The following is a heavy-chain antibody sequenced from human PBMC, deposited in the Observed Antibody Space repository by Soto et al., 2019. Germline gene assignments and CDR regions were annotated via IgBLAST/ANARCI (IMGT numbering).Heavy chain of an antibody. V-gene: IGHV1-18*01. J-gene: IGHJ3*02. CDR2: ISGYDGDT. CDR3: VRDLEYCGGYSYEDVFDI. CDR1: GYTFSTYG. Sequence: QVQLVQSGAEVKKPGASVKVSCKASGYTFSTYGVSWVRQAPGQGLEWMGWISGYDGDTNYAQKIRGRVTMTTDTSTSTAYMELRSLRSDDTAVYYCVRDLEYCGGYSYEDVFDIWGQGTMVTVSS. D-gene: IGHD2-21*02.